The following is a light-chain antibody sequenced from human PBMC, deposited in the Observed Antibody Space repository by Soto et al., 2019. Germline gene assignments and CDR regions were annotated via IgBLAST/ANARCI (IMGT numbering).Light chain of an antibody. CDR2: DAS. CDR3: QLRSNWPPAFT. Sequence: EIVLTQSPATLSLSPGERATLSCRASQSVSSYLAWYQHKPGQAPRLLICDASNRATGIPARFTGSGSGTDFTLTISSLEPEDFAVYYCQLRSNWPPAFTFGPGTKVDIK. CDR1: QSVSSY. J-gene: IGKJ3*01. V-gene: IGKV3-11*01.